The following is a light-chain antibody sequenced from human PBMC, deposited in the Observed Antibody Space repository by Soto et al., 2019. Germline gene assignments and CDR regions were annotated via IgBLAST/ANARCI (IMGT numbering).Light chain of an antibody. Sequence: EMVLTQSPATLSLSPGERATLSCRASQSVSSYLAWYQQKPGQAPRLLIYDASNRATGIPARFSGSGSGTDFTLTISSLEPEDFAVYYCQQRSNWPPTFGQGTKVEI. V-gene: IGKV3-11*01. CDR3: QQRSNWPPT. CDR2: DAS. J-gene: IGKJ1*01. CDR1: QSVSSY.